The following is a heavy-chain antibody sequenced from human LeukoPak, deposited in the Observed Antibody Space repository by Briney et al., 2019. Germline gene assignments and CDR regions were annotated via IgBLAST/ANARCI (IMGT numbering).Heavy chain of an antibody. CDR3: TTARFGDDVFDY. CDR2: IKSKTDGGTT. V-gene: IGHV3-15*01. J-gene: IGHJ4*02. CDR1: GFTFSNAW. Sequence: PGGSLRLSCAASGFTFSNAWMSWVRQAPGKGLEWVGRIKSKTDGGTTDYAAPVKGRFTISRDDSKNTLYLQMNSLKTEDTAVYYCTTARFGDDVFDYWGQGTLVTVSS. D-gene: IGHD2-21*01.